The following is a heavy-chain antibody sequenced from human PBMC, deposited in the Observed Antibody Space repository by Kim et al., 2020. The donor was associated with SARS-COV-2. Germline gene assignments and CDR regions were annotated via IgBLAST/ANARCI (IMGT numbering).Heavy chain of an antibody. J-gene: IGHJ4*02. V-gene: IGHV4-59*01. CDR3: AGGGGWLTDH. CDR2: IRYSGDT. D-gene: IGHD6-19*01. CDR1: GDSINNYY. Sequence: SETLSLTCIVSGDSINNYYWNWIRQPPGKGLEWIGHIRYSGDTNYNPSLKSRVTMSVDTSQNQFSLKLNSMTAADTAVYFCAGGGGWLTDHWGQGTLVIVSS.